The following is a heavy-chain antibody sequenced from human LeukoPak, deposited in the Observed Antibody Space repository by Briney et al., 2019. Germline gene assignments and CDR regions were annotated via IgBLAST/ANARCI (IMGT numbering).Heavy chain of an antibody. CDR1: GFTVITND. V-gene: IGHV3-53*01. Sequence: PGGSLRLSCAASGFTVITNDMTWVRQAPGKGLEWVSVLYSDGNTKYADSVQGRFTISRDNSKNTLYLEMNSLSPDDTAVYYCAKDYFVSVSRRGNWFDPWGQGTLVTVSS. D-gene: IGHD2-2*01. CDR2: LYSDGNT. J-gene: IGHJ5*02. CDR3: AKDYFVSVSRRGNWFDP.